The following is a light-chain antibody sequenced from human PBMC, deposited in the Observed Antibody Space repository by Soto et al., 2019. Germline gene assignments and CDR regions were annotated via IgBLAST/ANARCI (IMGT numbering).Light chain of an antibody. CDR1: NIAAKS. Sequence: SYELTQPPSVSVAPGQTARITCGGNNIAAKSVHWYQQKPGQAPMLVVYDDRDRPSGVPERFSGSNSGNTATLTISRVEAGDAADFWCQVWDSSSDQPVFGGGTKLTVL. V-gene: IGLV3-21*02. CDR3: QVWDSSSDQPV. CDR2: DDR. J-gene: IGLJ2*01.